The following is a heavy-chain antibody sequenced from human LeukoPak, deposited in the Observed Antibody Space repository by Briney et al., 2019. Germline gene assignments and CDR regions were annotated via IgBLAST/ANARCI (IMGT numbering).Heavy chain of an antibody. V-gene: IGHV4-59*08. CDR2: IYYSGST. Sequence: SETLSLTCTVPGGSISSYYWSWIRQPPGKGLEWIGYIYYSGSTNYNPSLKSRVTISVDTSKNQFSLKLSSVAAADTAVYYCARLRYSSSWFSLDYWGQGTLVTVSS. D-gene: IGHD6-13*01. CDR1: GGSISSYY. J-gene: IGHJ4*02. CDR3: ARLRYSSSWFSLDY.